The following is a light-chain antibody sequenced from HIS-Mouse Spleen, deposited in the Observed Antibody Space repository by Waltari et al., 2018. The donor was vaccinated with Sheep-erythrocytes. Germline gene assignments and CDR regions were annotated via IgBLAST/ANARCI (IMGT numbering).Light chain of an antibody. CDR2: AAS. J-gene: IGKJ3*01. CDR1: QSISSY. Sequence: DIQMHQSPSSLSASVGDRVTITCRPSQSISSYLNWYQQKPGKAPKLLIYAASSLQSGVPSRFSGSGSGTDFTLTISSLQPEDFATYYCQQSYSTPQFTFGPGTKVDIK. V-gene: IGKV1-39*01. CDR3: QQSYSTPQFT.